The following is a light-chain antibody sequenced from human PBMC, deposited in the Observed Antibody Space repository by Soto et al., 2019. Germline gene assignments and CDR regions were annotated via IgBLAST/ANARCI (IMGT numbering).Light chain of an antibody. CDR1: QSVSSSY. CDR2: GAS. V-gene: IGKV3-20*01. Sequence: EIVLTQSPGTLSLSPGARATLSCRASQSVSSSYLAWYQQKPGQAPRLLIYGASSRATDIPTRFSGSGSGTYFNLTISRLEPADFTVYYCQQYGSSSFTFGSGTKVDIK. J-gene: IGKJ3*01. CDR3: QQYGSSSFT.